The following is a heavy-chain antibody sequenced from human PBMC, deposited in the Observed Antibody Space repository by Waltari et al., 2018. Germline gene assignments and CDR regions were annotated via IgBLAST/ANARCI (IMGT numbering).Heavy chain of an antibody. CDR3: ARSYSSGWYYFDY. Sequence: VQLVQSGAEVKKLGSLVKVSCRASGGTFSSYAISWVRQAPGQGLEWMGGIIPIFGTANYAQKFQGRVTITADESTSTAYMELSSLRSEDTAVYYCARSYSSGWYYFDYWGQGTLVTVSS. D-gene: IGHD6-19*01. V-gene: IGHV1-69*12. CDR2: IIPIFGTA. J-gene: IGHJ4*02. CDR1: GGTFSSYA.